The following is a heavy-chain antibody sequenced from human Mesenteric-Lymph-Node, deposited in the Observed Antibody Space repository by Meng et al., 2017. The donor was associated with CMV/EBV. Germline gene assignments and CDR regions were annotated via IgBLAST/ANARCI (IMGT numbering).Heavy chain of an antibody. CDR2: IRSKSKSYAT. Sequence: GESLKISCAASGFSFSDSAINWVRQGSGKGPEWVGRIRSKSKSYATVYAAPMKGRFTISRDDSKNTAYLQMNSLKIEDTAVYYCARQSDRTHETKKLFGVPTSSRGSYFYRYDLDVWGQGTTVTVSS. J-gene: IGHJ6*02. V-gene: IGHV3-73*01. CDR1: GFSFSDSA. D-gene: IGHD3-3*01. CDR3: ARQSDRTHETKKLFGVPTSSRGSYFYRYDLDV.